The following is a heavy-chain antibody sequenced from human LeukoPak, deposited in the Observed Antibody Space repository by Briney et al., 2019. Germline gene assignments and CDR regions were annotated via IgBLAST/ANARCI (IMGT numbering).Heavy chain of an antibody. J-gene: IGHJ4*02. CDR1: GGTFSSYA. Sequence: SVKVSCKASGGTFSSYAISWVRQAPGQGLEWMGGIIPILGTANYAQKFQGRVTITTDESTSTAYMELSSLRSEDTAVYYCARVETVVVMGDGYFDYWGQGTLVTVSS. CDR3: ARVETVVVMGDGYFDY. D-gene: IGHD3-22*01. V-gene: IGHV1-69*05. CDR2: IIPILGTA.